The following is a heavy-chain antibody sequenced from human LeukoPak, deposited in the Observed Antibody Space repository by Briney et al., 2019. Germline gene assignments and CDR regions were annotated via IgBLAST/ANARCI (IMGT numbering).Heavy chain of an antibody. Sequence: SVKVSCKASGYTFTNYGISWVRQAPGQGLEWMGGIIPIFGTTNYAQKFQGRVTITADTSTGTAYMELSSLRSDDTAVYYCAREFSPYCGGDCYSSFAIWGQGSMVTVSS. CDR3: AREFSPYCGGDCYSSFAI. CDR1: GYTFTNYG. CDR2: IIPIFGTT. D-gene: IGHD2-21*02. J-gene: IGHJ3*02. V-gene: IGHV1-69*06.